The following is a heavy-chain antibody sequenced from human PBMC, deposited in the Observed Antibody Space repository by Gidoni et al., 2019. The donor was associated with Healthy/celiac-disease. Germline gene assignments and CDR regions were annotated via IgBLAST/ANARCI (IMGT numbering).Heavy chain of an antibody. V-gene: IGHV4-4*02. CDR1: GGSISSSNW. CDR3: ARDCSGGSCDSSFQH. CDR2: IYHSGST. J-gene: IGHJ1*01. Sequence: QVQLQESGPGLVKPSGILSLTCAVSGGSISSSNWWSWVRQPPGKGLEWIGEIYHSGSTNYNPSLKSRVTISVDKSKNQFSLKLSSVTAADTAVYYCARDCSGGSCDSSFQHWGQGTLVTVSS. D-gene: IGHD2-15*01.